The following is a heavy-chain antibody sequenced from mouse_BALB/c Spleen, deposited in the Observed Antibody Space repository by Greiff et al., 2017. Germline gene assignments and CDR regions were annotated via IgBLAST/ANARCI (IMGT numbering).Heavy chain of an antibody. J-gene: IGHJ3*01. CDR3: ARSTMSTTGFAY. CDR2: INPSSGYT. D-gene: IGHD2-4*01. CDR1: GYTFTSYT. V-gene: IGHV1-4*02. Sequence: QVQLQQSAAELARPGASVKMSCKASGYTFTSYTMHWVKQRPGQGLEWIGYINPSSGYTEYNQKFKDKTTLTADKSSSTAYMQLSSLTSEDSAVYYCARSTMSTTGFAYWGQGTLVTVSA.